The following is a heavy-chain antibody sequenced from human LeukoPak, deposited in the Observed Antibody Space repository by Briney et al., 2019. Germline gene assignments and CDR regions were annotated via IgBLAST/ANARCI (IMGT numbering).Heavy chain of an antibody. V-gene: IGHV4-39*01. CDR3: AAGSWYDRFDY. D-gene: IGHD6-13*01. CDR2: IYYSGSS. J-gene: IGHJ4*02. CDR1: GGSISSSSSY. Sequence: PSETLSLTCSVSGGSISSSSSYWGWIRQPPGKGLEWIGSIYYSGSSFDNPALKSRVTISVDTSKNQFSLKLSSVTAADTAVYYCAAGSWYDRFDYWGQGTLVTVSS.